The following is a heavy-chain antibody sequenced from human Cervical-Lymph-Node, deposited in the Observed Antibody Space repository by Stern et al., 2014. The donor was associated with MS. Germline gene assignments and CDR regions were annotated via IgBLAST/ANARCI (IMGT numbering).Heavy chain of an antibody. CDR1: GLTFSDYW. CDR2: IQADGSQK. CDR3: ATDLKDY. V-gene: IGHV3-7*01. Sequence: EMQLVESGGGLVQPGGSLRLSCAVSGLTFSDYWMNWVRQAPGKGLEWVATIQADGSQKYYLDSVKGRFTISRDNAKNSLDLQMNVLGAEDTAVYYCATDLKDYWGQGTLVTVSS. J-gene: IGHJ4*02.